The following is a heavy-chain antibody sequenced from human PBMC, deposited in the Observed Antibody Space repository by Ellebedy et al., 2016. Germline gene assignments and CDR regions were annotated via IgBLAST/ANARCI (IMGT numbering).Heavy chain of an antibody. Sequence: GGSLRLSCAASGFTFSDHYMDWVRQAPGKGLEWVGRIRNKANSYTTEYAASVKGRFSISRDDSKNSLYLQMNSLKTEDTAVYFCARALPSSRWGQGTLVTVSS. J-gene: IGHJ4*02. CDR3: ARALPSSR. CDR2: IRNKANSYTT. CDR1: GFTFSDHY. D-gene: IGHD6-13*01. V-gene: IGHV3-72*01.